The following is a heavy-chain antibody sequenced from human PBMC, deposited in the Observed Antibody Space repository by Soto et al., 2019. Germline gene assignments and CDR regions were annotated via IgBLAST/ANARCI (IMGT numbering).Heavy chain of an antibody. J-gene: IGHJ6*02. CDR3: ARGPGIAAAGPPWGMDV. Sequence: SETLSLTCTVSGGSISSYYWSWIRQPPGKGLEWIGYIYYSGSTNYNPSLKSRVTISVDTSKNQFPLKLSSMTAADTAVYYCARGPGIAAAGPPWGMDVWGPGTTVT. V-gene: IGHV4-59*01. D-gene: IGHD6-13*01. CDR1: GGSISSYY. CDR2: IYYSGST.